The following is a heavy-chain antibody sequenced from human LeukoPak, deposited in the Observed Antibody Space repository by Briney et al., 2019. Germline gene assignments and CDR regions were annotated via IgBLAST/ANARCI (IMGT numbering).Heavy chain of an antibody. D-gene: IGHD6-19*01. J-gene: IGHJ5*02. CDR1: GFTFSSYS. CDR2: ISSSSNYI. V-gene: IGHV3-21*01. Sequence: GGSLRLSCAASGFTFSSYSMNWVRQAPGKGLEWVSSISSSSNYIYYADSEKGRFTISRDNAKNSLYLQMNSLRAEDTAVYYCARDPSSGWYLKGWFDPWGQGTLVTVSS. CDR3: ARDPSSGWYLKGWFDP.